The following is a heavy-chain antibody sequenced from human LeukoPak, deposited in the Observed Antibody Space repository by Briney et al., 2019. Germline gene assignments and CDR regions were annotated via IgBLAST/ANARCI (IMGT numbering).Heavy chain of an antibody. CDR3: ARAMVRETYFDY. CDR1: GYTFTSYD. J-gene: IGHJ4*02. CDR2: MNPNSGNT. V-gene: IGHV1-8*01. D-gene: IGHD3-10*01. Sequence: ASVKVPCKASGYTFTSYDINWVRQATGQGLEWMGWMNPNSGNTGYAQKFQGRVTMTRNTSISTAYMELSSLRSDDTAVYYCARAMVRETYFDYWGQGTLVTVSS.